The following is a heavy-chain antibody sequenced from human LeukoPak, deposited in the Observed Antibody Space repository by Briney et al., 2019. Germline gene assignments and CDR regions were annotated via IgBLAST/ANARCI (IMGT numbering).Heavy chain of an antibody. CDR3: ANGPQYNTLTGYYKVRSHLDY. V-gene: IGHV3-53*05. Sequence: GGSLRLSCAASGFTVSSNYMSWGRQAPGKGLEWGSVIYSGGSTYYADSVKGRFTISTDNSKNTLYLQMNSLRAEDTAVYYCANGPQYNTLTGYYKVRSHLDYWGQGTLVTVSS. CDR1: GFTVSSNY. CDR2: IYSGGST. J-gene: IGHJ4*02. D-gene: IGHD3-9*01.